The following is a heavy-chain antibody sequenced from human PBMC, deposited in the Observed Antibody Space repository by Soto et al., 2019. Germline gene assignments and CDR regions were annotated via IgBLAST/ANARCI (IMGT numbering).Heavy chain of an antibody. J-gene: IGHJ5*02. CDR3: ARRALRYFDWPIRELHWFDP. CDR2: ISSSGSTI. V-gene: IGHV3-11*01. CDR1: GFTFSDYY. Sequence: YPGGSLRLSCAASGFTFSDYYMSWIRQAPGKGLEWVSYISSSGSTIYYADSVKGRFTISRDNAKNSLYLQMNSLRAEDTAVYYCARRALRYFDWPIRELHWFDPWGQGTLVTVSS. D-gene: IGHD3-9*01.